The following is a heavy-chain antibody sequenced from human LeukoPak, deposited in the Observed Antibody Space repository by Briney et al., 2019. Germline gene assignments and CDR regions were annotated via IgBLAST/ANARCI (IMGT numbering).Heavy chain of an antibody. V-gene: IGHV7-4-1*02. D-gene: IGHD5-18*01. CDR1: GYTFTSYA. J-gene: IGHJ4*02. CDR2: INTNTGNP. CDR3: ARGPAMVMFDY. Sequence: ASVKVSCKASGYTFTSYAMNWVRQAPGQGLEWMGWINTNTGNPTYAQGFTGRFVLYLDTSVSTAYLQISSLKAEDTAVYYCARGPAMVMFDYWGQGTLVTVSS.